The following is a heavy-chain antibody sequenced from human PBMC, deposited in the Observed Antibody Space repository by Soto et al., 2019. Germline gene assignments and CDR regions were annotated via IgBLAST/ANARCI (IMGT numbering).Heavy chain of an antibody. V-gene: IGHV1-69*13. CDR3: ARGFLAARRLNNWFDP. J-gene: IGHJ5*02. Sequence: ASVKVSCKASGGTFSSYAISWVRQAPGQGLEWMGGIIPIFGTANYAQKFQGRVTITADESTSTAYMELSSLRSEDTAVYYCARGFLAARRLNNWFDPWGQGTLVTVSS. CDR1: GGTFSSYA. CDR2: IIPIFGTA. D-gene: IGHD6-6*01.